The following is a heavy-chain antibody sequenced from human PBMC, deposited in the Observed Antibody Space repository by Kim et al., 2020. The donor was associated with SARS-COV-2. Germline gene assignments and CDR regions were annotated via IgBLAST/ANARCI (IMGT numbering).Heavy chain of an antibody. V-gene: IGHV1-8*01. Sequence: ASVKVSCKASGYTFTSYDINWVRQATGQGLEWMGWMNPNSGNTGYAQKFQGRVTMTRNTSISTAYMELSSLRSEDTAVYYCARGGFAQWSSGYWGMGMDVWGQGTTVTVSS. CDR2: MNPNSGNT. D-gene: IGHD3-22*01. CDR1: GYTFTSYD. J-gene: IGHJ6*02. CDR3: ARGGFAQWSSGYWGMGMDV.